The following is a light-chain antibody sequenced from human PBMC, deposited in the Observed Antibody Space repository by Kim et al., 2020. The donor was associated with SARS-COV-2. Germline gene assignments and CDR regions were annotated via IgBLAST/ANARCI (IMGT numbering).Light chain of an antibody. J-gene: IGLJ1*01. Sequence: QSALTQPRSVSGSPGQSVTISCTGTSNDIGAYNYVSWYQHHPGKAPKVIIYDVTKRPSGVPDRFSGSKSAITASLTISGLQAEDEADYYCCSYAGSHTYVFASGTKVTVL. V-gene: IGLV2-11*01. CDR2: DVT. CDR3: CSYAGSHTYV. CDR1: SNDIGAYNY.